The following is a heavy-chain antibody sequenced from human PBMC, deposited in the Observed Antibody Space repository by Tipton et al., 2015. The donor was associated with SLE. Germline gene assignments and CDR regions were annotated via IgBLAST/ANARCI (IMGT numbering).Heavy chain of an antibody. CDR2: IYYSGST. D-gene: IGHD1-1*01. J-gene: IGHJ4*02. CDR1: GGSITNSSYF. V-gene: IGHV4-39*07. CDR3: ARSPDWTYVRKDFDH. Sequence: TLSLTCTVSGGSITNSSYFWGWIRQSPGKGLEWIGSIYYSGSTYYNPSLKSRVTILVDTSKSHFSLKVRSVTAADTAVYYCARSPDWTYVRKDFDHWGQGILVTVSS.